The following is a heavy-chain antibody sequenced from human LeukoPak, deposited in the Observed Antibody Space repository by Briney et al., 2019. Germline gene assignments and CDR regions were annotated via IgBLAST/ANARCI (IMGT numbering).Heavy chain of an antibody. CDR1: GGSISGYY. Sequence: SETLSLTCSVSGGSISGYYWGWIRQPPGKGLEWIAYVYYSGSSNYNPSLKSRVTISVDTSENQFSLKLNSVTAADTAVYYCARYTSGGGAFDIWGQGTMVTVSS. CDR3: ARYTSGGGAFDI. V-gene: IGHV4-59*01. CDR2: VYYSGSS. J-gene: IGHJ3*02. D-gene: IGHD1-1*01.